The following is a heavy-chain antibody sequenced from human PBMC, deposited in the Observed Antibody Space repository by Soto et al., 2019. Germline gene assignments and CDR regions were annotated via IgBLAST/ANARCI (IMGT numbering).Heavy chain of an antibody. D-gene: IGHD6-13*01. V-gene: IGHV3-21*01. Sequence: LRLSCAPSGFTFRSSIMHCVRQAPGKGLELVSSISSSSSYIYYADSVKGRFTISRDNAKKSLYLQMNSLRAEDTAVYYCARGSSSWQGDYYGMDGWGQGTTVTVSS. J-gene: IGHJ6*02. CDR1: GFTFRSSI. CDR2: ISSSSSYI. CDR3: ARGSSSWQGDYYGMDG.